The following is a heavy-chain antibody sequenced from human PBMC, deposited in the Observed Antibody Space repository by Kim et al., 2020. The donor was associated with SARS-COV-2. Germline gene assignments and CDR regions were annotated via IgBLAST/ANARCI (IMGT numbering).Heavy chain of an antibody. V-gene: IGHV4-59*01. Sequence: SETLSLTCTVSGASITSYYWSWIRQPPGKGLEWIGYIYYSGSTNYNPSLRSRVTMSVDTSKNQFSLKLSSVTAADTAVYYCAKGYAFDIWGRGTMLTVSS. D-gene: IGHD5-18*01. CDR2: IYYSGST. J-gene: IGHJ3*02. CDR3: AKGYAFDI. CDR1: GASITSYY.